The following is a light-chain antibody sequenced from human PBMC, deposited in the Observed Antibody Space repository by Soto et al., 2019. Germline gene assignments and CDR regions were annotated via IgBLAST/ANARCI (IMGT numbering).Light chain of an antibody. V-gene: IGLV2-14*01. Sequence: QSALTQPASVSGSPGQSITISCTGTSSDIGNYNYVSWYQQHPDKAPKLIIYEVNYRPSGVSNRFSGSKSGNTASLTVSGLQADDEADYFCSSYTKSTFYVFGTGTKLTV. CDR2: EVN. CDR1: SSDIGNYNY. J-gene: IGLJ1*01. CDR3: SSYTKSTFYV.